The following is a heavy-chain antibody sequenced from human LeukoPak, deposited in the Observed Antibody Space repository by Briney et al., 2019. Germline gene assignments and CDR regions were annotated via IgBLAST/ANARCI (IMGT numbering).Heavy chain of an antibody. CDR2: IGGLGGST. D-gene: IGHD3-3*01. J-gene: IGHJ4*02. V-gene: IGHV3-23*01. CDR3: ARDPGVVAFHYFDF. CDR1: GFTFSSYA. Sequence: PGGSLRLSCAASGFTFSSYAMSWVRQAPGKGLEWVSAIGGLGGSTYYADSVKGRFTISRDNSKNTVYLEMNSLRAEDTALYYCARDPGVVAFHYFDFWGQGILVTVSS.